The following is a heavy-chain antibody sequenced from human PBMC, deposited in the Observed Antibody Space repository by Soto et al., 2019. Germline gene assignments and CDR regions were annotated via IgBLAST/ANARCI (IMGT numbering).Heavy chain of an antibody. CDR1: EFTFSSYA. J-gene: IGHJ6*02. Sequence: GGSLRLSCAASEFTFSSYAMHWVRQAPGKGLEGVAVISYDGSNKYYADSVKGRFTISRDNAKNSLYLQMISLRAEDTAVYYCARDPSDCSSTSCWGYYALDVWGQGTTVTVSS. CDR2: ISYDGSNK. V-gene: IGHV3-30-3*01. CDR3: ARDPSDCSSTSCWGYYALDV. D-gene: IGHD2-2*01.